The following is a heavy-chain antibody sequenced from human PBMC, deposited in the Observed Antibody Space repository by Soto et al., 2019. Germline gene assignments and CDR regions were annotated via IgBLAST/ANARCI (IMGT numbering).Heavy chain of an antibody. Sequence: VQLEESGPGLLKPSQTLSLTCTVSGESIATGAFYWSWIRLQSGKGPEWIGSIFYAGDTYYNPSVKSLFEISLDGSQNQFSLNLRSVTAADTAVYYCAREGDDRTWFEPWGPGTLVTVSS. CDR1: GESIATGAFY. V-gene: IGHV4-31*01. D-gene: IGHD2-21*02. J-gene: IGHJ5*02. CDR2: IFYAGDT. CDR3: AREGDDRTWFEP.